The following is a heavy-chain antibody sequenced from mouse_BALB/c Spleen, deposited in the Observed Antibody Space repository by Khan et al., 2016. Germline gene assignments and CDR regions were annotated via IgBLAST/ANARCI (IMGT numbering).Heavy chain of an antibody. Sequence: VQLQQSGPELMKPGASVKISCKASGYSFTSYYMHWVKQSHGKSLEWIGYIDPFNGGTSYNQKFKGKATLTVDKSSRTAYMHLSSLTSEDSAVYYCASSTQSFYAMDYLGQGTAVTVSS. CDR3: ASSTQSFYAMDY. V-gene: IGHV1S135*01. D-gene: IGHD1-1*01. J-gene: IGHJ4*01. CDR1: GYSFTSYY. CDR2: IDPFNGGT.